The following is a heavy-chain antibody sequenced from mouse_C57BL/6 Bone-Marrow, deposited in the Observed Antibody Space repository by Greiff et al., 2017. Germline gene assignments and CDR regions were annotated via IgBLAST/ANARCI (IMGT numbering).Heavy chain of an antibody. CDR1: GFTFSSYA. CDR2: ISDGGSYT. J-gene: IGHJ2*01. D-gene: IGHD2-5*01. CDR3: ARDRRAYYSNWNYFDY. Sequence: EVMLVESGGGLVKPGGSLKLSCAASGFTFSSYAMSWVRQTPEKRLEWVATISDGGSYTYYPDNVKGRFTISRDNAKNNLYLQMSQLKSEDTAMYYCARDRRAYYSNWNYFDYWGQGTTLTVSS. V-gene: IGHV5-4*01.